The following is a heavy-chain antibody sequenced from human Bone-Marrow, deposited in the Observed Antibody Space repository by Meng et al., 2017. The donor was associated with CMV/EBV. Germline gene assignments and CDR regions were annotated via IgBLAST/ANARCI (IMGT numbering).Heavy chain of an antibody. J-gene: IGHJ4*02. D-gene: IGHD4-17*01. CDR3: ARFDYAVY. V-gene: IGHV4-61*01. CDR1: GVSVNSGSYY. Sequence: GSLRLSCSVSGVSVNSGSYYWNWIRQPPGRGLEWIGYIFYSGSTNYNPSLKGRVTISVDTSKNQFSLKLRSVTAADTAVYYCARFDYAVYWGQGTLVTVSS. CDR2: IFYSGST.